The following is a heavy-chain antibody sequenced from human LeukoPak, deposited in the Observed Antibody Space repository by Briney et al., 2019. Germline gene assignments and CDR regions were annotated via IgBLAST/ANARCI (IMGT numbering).Heavy chain of an antibody. J-gene: IGHJ4*02. CDR2: IYSIGST. Sequence: SETLSLTCTVSGGSISSYYWSWIWQPPGKGLEWIGYIYSIGSTNYNPSLKSRVTISVDTSKNQFSLKLSSVTAADTAVYYCAALNIATRPWCFDYWGQGTLVTVSS. CDR1: GGSISSYY. V-gene: IGHV4-59*01. CDR3: AALNIATRPWCFDY. D-gene: IGHD6-6*01.